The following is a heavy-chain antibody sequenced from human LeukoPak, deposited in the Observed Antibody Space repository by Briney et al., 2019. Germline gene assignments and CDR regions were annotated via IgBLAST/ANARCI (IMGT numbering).Heavy chain of an antibody. D-gene: IGHD1-26*01. CDR1: GGTFSSYA. CDR2: INPSGGST. Sequence: GASVKVSCKASGGTFSSYAISWVRQAPGQGLEWMGIINPSGGSTSYAQKFQGRVTMTRDTSTSTVYMELSSLRSEDTAVYYCARTSGSYWGSIDYWGQGTLVTVSS. V-gene: IGHV1-46*03. CDR3: ARTSGSYWGSIDY. J-gene: IGHJ4*02.